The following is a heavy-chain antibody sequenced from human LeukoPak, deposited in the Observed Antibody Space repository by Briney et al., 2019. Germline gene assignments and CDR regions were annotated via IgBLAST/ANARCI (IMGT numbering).Heavy chain of an antibody. D-gene: IGHD1-26*01. CDR2: FDPEDGET. V-gene: IGHV1-24*01. CDR1: GYTLTELS. Sequence: ASVKVSCKVSGYTLTELSMHWVRQAPGKGREWMGGFDPEDGETIYAQKFQGRVTMTEDTSTDTAYMELSSLRSEDTAVYYCARELRYSGSYLNYYGMDVWGQGTTVTVSS. J-gene: IGHJ6*02. CDR3: ARELRYSGSYLNYYGMDV.